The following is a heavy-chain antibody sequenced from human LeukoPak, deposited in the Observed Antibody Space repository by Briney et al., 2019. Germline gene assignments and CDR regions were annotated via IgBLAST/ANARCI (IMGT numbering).Heavy chain of an antibody. CDR2: IYHGGNT. Sequence: SETLSLTCTVSGYSISSGFYWGCVRQPPGKGLEWIGTIYHGGNTDYNVSLKSRVTISVDTSKNQFSLKLSSVTAADTAVYYCAREPPYCSGGSCYSDAFDIWGQGTMVTVSS. CDR1: GYSISSGFY. D-gene: IGHD2-15*01. J-gene: IGHJ3*02. CDR3: AREPPYCSGGSCYSDAFDI. V-gene: IGHV4-38-2*02.